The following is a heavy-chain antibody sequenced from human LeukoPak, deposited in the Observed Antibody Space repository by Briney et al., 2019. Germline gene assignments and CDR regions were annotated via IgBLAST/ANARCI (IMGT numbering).Heavy chain of an antibody. CDR2: IWYDGSNK. D-gene: IGHD3-10*01. CDR1: RFSFSSYG. V-gene: IGHV3-33*08. CDR3: ARAARSGSFYSCFDY. Sequence: GRSLRLSCVAARFSFSSYGIHWVRQAPGKGLEWVAVIWYDGSNKYYADSVKGRFTISRDNSKNTLYLQMNRLRAEDTAVYCCARAARSGSFYSCFDYWGQGTLVTVSS. J-gene: IGHJ4*02.